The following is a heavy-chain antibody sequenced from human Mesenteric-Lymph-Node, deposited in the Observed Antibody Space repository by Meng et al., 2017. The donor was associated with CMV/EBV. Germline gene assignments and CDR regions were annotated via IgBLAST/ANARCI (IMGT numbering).Heavy chain of an antibody. D-gene: IGHD3-10*01. V-gene: IGHV3-21*01. CDR2: ISSSSSYI. CDR3: ARDSFPGGSGSYYKVYGMDV. Sequence: GGSLRLSCAASGFTFSSYSMNWVRQAPGKGLEWVSSISSSSSYIYYADSVKGRFTISRDNAKNSLYLQMNSLRAEDTAVYYCARDSFPGGSGSYYKVYGMDVWGQGTTVTVSS. CDR1: GFTFSSYS. J-gene: IGHJ6*02.